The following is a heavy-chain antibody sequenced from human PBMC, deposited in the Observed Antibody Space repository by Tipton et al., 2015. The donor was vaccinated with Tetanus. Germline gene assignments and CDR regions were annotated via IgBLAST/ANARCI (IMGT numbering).Heavy chain of an antibody. Sequence: QLVQSGAEVKPSQTLSLTCAISGDSVSSNSAAWNWIRQSPSRGLEWLGRTYYRSKWYNDYAVSVKSRITINPDTSKNQFSLQLNSVTPEDMAVYYCARDRQQLVRDGGYAFDIWGQGTMATVSS. V-gene: IGHV6-1*01. J-gene: IGHJ3*02. CDR2: TYYRSKWYN. CDR3: ARDRQQLVRDGGYAFDI. CDR1: GDSVSSNSAA. D-gene: IGHD6-13*01.